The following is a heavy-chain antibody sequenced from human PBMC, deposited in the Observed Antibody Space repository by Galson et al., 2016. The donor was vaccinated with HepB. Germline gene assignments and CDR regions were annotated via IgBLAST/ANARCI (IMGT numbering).Heavy chain of an antibody. Sequence: TLSLTCTVSGGSISSTNHFWSWIRQPPGKALEWIGYIYHSGAAHYNPSLKSRVTLSVDTSKNQFSLRLSAVTAADTAVYYCAREVITGADDAFDIWGQGTMVNVSS. J-gene: IGHJ3*02. V-gene: IGHV4-30-4*08. D-gene: IGHD1-14*01. CDR1: GGSISSTNHF. CDR2: IYHSGAA. CDR3: AREVITGADDAFDI.